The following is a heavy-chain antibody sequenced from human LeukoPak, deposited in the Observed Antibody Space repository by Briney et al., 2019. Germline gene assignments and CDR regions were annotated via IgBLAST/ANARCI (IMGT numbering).Heavy chain of an antibody. Sequence: GGSLRLSCAASGFTFSSYAMSWVRQAPGKGLEWVSAISGSGGSTYYADSVKGRFTISRDNSKNTLCLQMNSLRAEDTAVYYCAKESYSSSWYRYYYYGMDVWGQGTTVTVSS. J-gene: IGHJ6*02. D-gene: IGHD6-13*01. CDR3: AKESYSSSWYRYYYYGMDV. V-gene: IGHV3-23*01. CDR2: ISGSGGST. CDR1: GFTFSSYA.